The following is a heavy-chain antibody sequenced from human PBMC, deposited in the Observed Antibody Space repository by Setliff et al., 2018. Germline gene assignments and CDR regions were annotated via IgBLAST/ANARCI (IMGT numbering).Heavy chain of an antibody. CDR1: GFTFNTFA. J-gene: IGHJ4*02. D-gene: IGHD1-7*01. Sequence: GGSLRLSCAASGFTFNTFAMHWVRQAPGTGLEWLALIWFDGSKEYYADSVKGRFTISRDNAKNTLYLQMNSLRAEDTAVYYCARANWNCGFDYWGQGTLVTVSS. CDR2: IWFDGSKE. V-gene: IGHV3-33*01. CDR3: ARANWNCGFDY.